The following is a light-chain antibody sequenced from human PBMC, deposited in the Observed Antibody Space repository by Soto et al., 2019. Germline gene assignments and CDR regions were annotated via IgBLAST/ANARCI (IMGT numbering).Light chain of an antibody. CDR1: SSDVGAYNF. Sequence: QSALPQPPSVSGSPGQSITISCTGSSSDVGAYNFVSWYQHHPGKAPKLILYEVTTRPSGVSSRFSGSKSGNTASLTISGLQADDEANYYCISYTSSNTPYVFGTGTKLTVL. CDR2: EVT. J-gene: IGLJ1*01. CDR3: ISYTSSNTPYV. V-gene: IGLV2-14*01.